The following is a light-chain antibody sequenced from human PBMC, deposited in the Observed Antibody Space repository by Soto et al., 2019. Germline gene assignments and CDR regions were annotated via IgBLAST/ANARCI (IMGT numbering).Light chain of an antibody. V-gene: IGKV1-5*03. CDR1: QTISSW. CDR3: QHYDSYSEA. CDR2: KAS. J-gene: IGKJ1*01. Sequence: DIQMTQSPSTLSGSVGDRVTITCRASQTISSWLAWDQQNPGQAPKLLIYKASTLKSGVPSRFSCNGSGTDFTLTISSLQPDDFATYYCQHYDSYSEAFGQGAKVEL.